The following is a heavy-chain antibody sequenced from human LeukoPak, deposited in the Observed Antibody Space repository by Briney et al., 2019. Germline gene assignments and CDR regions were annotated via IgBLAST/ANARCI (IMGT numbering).Heavy chain of an antibody. CDR1: GGTFSSYA. Sequence: GASVKVSCKASGGTFSSYAISWVRQAPGQGLEWMGGIIPIFGTANYAQKFQGRVTITADKSTSTAYMEMSSLRSEDTAVYYCARDGGGYSPCWFDPWGQGTLVTVSS. J-gene: IGHJ5*02. CDR2: IIPIFGTA. CDR3: ARDGGGYSPCWFDP. V-gene: IGHV1-69*06. D-gene: IGHD2-15*01.